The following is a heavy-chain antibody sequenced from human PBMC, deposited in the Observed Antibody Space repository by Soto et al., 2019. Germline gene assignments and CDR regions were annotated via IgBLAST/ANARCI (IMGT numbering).Heavy chain of an antibody. CDR3: ARSGSSHEFDY. Sequence: GGSLRLSCAASGFTFSTYGMQWVRQAPGKGLEWVAVIWVDGIKKDYGDSVKGRFTISRDTSKNTLDLQMNSLRAEDTAVYYCARSGSSHEFDYWGQGT. CDR2: IWVDGIKK. J-gene: IGHJ4*02. D-gene: IGHD1-26*01. V-gene: IGHV3-33*01. CDR1: GFTFSTYG.